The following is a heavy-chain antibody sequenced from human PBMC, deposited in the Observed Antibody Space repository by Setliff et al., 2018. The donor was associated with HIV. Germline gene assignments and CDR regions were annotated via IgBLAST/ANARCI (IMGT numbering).Heavy chain of an antibody. D-gene: IGHD5-18*01. CDR3: ARDPRSGYDSDTAMVTVYYYYMDV. CDR2: INPNGGYT. Sequence: ASVKVSCKASGYTFSHDAISWVRQAPGQRLEWMGWINPNGGYTNYAQKLQGRATMTTDTSTSTAYMELRSLRYDDTAVYYCARDPRSGYDSDTAMVTVYYYYMDVWGKGTTVTVSS. CDR1: GYTFSHDA. J-gene: IGHJ6*03. V-gene: IGHV1-18*01.